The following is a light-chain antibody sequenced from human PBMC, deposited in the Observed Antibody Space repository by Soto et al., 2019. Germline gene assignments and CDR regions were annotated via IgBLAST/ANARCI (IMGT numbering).Light chain of an antibody. CDR1: SSNIGSNY. CDR3: AAWDDSLSGPRV. Sequence: QSVLTQPPSASGTPGQRVTISCSGISSNIGSNYVYWYQHRPGTAHKLLIYRNNQRPSGVPDRFSGSKSGTSASLAISGLRSEDAADYYCAAWDDSLSGPRVFGTGTKLTVL. CDR2: RNN. V-gene: IGLV1-47*01. J-gene: IGLJ1*01.